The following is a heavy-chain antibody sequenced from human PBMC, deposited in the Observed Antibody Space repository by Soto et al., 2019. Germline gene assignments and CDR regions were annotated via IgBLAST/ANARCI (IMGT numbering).Heavy chain of an antibody. CDR3: ARGERGVSIAARLDYFDY. J-gene: IGHJ4*02. Sequence: SETLSLTCTFSGGSISSGGYYWSWIRQHPGKGLEWIGYIYYSGSTYYNPSLKSRVTISVDTSKNQFSLKLSSVTAADTAVYYCARGERGVSIAARLDYFDYWGQGTLLTVSS. V-gene: IGHV4-31*03. D-gene: IGHD6-6*01. CDR1: GGSISSGGYY. CDR2: IYYSGST.